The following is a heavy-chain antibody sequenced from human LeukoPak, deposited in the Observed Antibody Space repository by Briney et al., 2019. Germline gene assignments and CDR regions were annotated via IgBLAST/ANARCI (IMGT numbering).Heavy chain of an antibody. J-gene: IGHJ4*02. D-gene: IGHD2-8*01. V-gene: IGHV3-48*01. CDR2: ISSSSSTI. CDR3: AREYGDYFDY. CDR1: GFTFSSYS. Sequence: GGSLRLSCAASGFTFSSYSMNWVRQAPGKGLEWVSYISSSSSTIYYADSVKGRFTISRDNAKNSLYLQMNGLRAEDTAVYYCAREYGDYFDYWGQGTLVTVSS.